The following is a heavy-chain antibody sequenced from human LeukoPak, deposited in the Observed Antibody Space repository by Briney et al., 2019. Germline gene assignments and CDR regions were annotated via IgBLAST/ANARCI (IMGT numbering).Heavy chain of an antibody. CDR3: ARDRGKLRYLDL. J-gene: IGHJ4*02. Sequence: GRSQRLSCVASGFALNTRAMHWVRQAPGKGLEWLAVMSLDGSSIYYADSVRGRFTISRDNSKNTLFLQMSSLRIEDTAVYYCARDRGKLRYLDLWGQGTLLTVSS. V-gene: IGHV3-30*15. CDR2: MSLDGSSI. D-gene: IGHD3-9*01. CDR1: GFALNTRA.